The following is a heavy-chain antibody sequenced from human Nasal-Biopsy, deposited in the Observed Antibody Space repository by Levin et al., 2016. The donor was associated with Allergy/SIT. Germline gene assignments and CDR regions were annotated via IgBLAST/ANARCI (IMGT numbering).Heavy chain of an antibody. V-gene: IGHV3-30*03. CDR2: ISDDGGTE. Sequence: GESLKISCEASGFSFTNCGMHWVRQAPGKGLEWVAVISDDGGTEIYADSVRGRFAISRDNSRNTVFLQMNSLRAEDTAVYYCARDYDESSPWYYGMDVWGQGTTVTVSS. D-gene: IGHD3-22*01. CDR1: GFSFTNCG. CDR3: ARDYDESSPWYYGMDV. J-gene: IGHJ6*02.